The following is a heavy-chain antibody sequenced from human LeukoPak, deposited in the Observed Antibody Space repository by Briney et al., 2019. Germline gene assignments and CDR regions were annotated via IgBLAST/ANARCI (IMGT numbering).Heavy chain of an antibody. J-gene: IGHJ6*03. CDR3: AREAATSPYYYYYYYMDV. V-gene: IGHV1-8*01. Sequence: ASVKVSCKASGYTFTSYDINWVRQATGQGLEWMGWMNPNSGNTGYAQKFQGRVTMTRNTSISTAYMELSSLRSEDTAVYYCAREAATSPYYYYYYYMDVWGKGTTVTVSS. D-gene: IGHD5-12*01. CDR2: MNPNSGNT. CDR1: GYTFTSYD.